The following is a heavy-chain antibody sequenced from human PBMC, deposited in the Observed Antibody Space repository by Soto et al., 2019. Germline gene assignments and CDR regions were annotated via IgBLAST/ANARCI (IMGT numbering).Heavy chain of an antibody. V-gene: IGHV3-23*01. D-gene: IGHD3-10*01. CDR2: ISGSGGIT. Sequence: EVQLLESGGGLVQPGGSLRLSCAASGFTLSSDAMNWVRQPPGKGLEWVSDISGSGGITYYADTVKGRFTISRDNSKNTLYLQMNSLRAEDTAVYYCAKSAMVRGGGWFDPWGQGTLVTVSS. J-gene: IGHJ5*02. CDR3: AKSAMVRGGGWFDP. CDR1: GFTLSSDA.